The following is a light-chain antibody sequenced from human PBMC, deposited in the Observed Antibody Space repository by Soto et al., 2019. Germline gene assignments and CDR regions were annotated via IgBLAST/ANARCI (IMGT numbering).Light chain of an antibody. J-gene: IGLJ1*01. Sequence: QSALTQPASVSGSPGQSITISCTGISSDVGDYDYVSWYQQHPGKVPRLMIYEVSNRPSGVSDRFSGSRSDNTASLTISGLQAEDEADYYCNSYTSSSTLYVFGTGTKLTVL. CDR3: NSYTSSSTLYV. V-gene: IGLV2-14*01. CDR1: SSDVGDYDY. CDR2: EVS.